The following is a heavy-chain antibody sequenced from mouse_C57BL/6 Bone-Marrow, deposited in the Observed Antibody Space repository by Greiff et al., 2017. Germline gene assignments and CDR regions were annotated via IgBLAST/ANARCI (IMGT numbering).Heavy chain of an antibody. V-gene: IGHV1-55*01. Sequence: VQLQQPGAELVKPGASVKMSCKASGYTFTSYWLTWVKQRPGQGLEWIGDIYPGSGSTNYNEKFKSQATLTVDTSSSTAYMPLISLTSEDSAVYYCASRDFYGSSHYYAMDYWGQGTSVTVSS. CDR2: IYPGSGST. J-gene: IGHJ4*01. D-gene: IGHD1-1*01. CDR1: GYTFTSYW. CDR3: ASRDFYGSSHYYAMDY.